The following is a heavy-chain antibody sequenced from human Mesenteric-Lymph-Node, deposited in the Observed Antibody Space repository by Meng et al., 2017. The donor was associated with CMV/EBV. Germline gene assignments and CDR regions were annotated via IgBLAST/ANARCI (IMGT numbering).Heavy chain of an antibody. CDR2: MNTNSGNT. D-gene: IGHD1-1*01. CDR1: GYTFTSYD. J-gene: IGHJ6*02. Sequence: ASVQVSCKASGYTFTSYDINWVRQDTGQGREWMGWMNTNSGNTGYAQKFQGRVTITRNTSISKAYMELSSLRSEDTAVYYCARGEWDNWNDEGRFYYYGMDVWGQGTTVTVSS. CDR3: ARGEWDNWNDEGRFYYYGMDV. V-gene: IGHV1-8*03.